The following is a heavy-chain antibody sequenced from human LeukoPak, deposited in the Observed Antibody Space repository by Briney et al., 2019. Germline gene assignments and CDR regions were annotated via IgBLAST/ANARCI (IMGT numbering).Heavy chain of an antibody. Sequence: ASVKVSCKASGYTFTSYGISWVRQAPGQGLEWVGWISAYNGNTNYAQKLQGRVTMTTDTSTSTAYMELRSLRSDDTAVYYCARNIAAAGTEGWFDPWGQGTLVTVSS. CDR1: GYTFTSYG. CDR2: ISAYNGNT. CDR3: ARNIAAAGTEGWFDP. J-gene: IGHJ5*02. D-gene: IGHD6-13*01. V-gene: IGHV1-18*01.